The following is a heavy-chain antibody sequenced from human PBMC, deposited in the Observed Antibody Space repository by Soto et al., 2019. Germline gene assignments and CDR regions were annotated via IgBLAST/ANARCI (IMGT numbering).Heavy chain of an antibody. Sequence: QVQLQESGPGLVKPSQTLSLTCTVSGGSISSGDYYWSWLRQPPGKGLEWIGYIYYSGSTYYNPSLKSRVTISVDTSKNQFSLKLSSVTAADTAVYYCARVRRITMVRGVPDYWGQGTLVTVSS. D-gene: IGHD3-10*01. J-gene: IGHJ4*02. CDR3: ARVRRITMVRGVPDY. V-gene: IGHV4-30-4*01. CDR1: GGSISSGDYY. CDR2: IYYSGST.